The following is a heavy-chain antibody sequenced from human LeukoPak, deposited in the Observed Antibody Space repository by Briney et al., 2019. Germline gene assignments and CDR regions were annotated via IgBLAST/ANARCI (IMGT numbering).Heavy chain of an antibody. V-gene: IGHV3-7*01. CDR1: GFTFSGSA. J-gene: IGHJ4*02. CDR3: ARAGRGDAYEIGVFYFDY. CDR2: IKQDGSKK. Sequence: GGSLRLSCAASGFTFSGSAMHWVRQAPGKGLEWVANIKQDGSKKYYVDSVKGRFTISRDNAKNSLYLQMNSLRAEDTAVYYCARAGRGDAYEIGVFYFDYWGQGTLVPVSS. D-gene: IGHD5-24*01.